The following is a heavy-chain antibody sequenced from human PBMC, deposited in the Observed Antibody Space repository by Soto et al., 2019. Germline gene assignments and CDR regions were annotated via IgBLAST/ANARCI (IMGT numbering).Heavy chain of an antibody. CDR3: ARGPLVVLNYFES. J-gene: IGHJ4*02. Sequence: GASVKVSCKASGGTFSSYTISWVRQAPGQGLEWMGRIIPILGIANYAQKFQARLTISADKSTSTAYMELSSLTSDDTAMYFCARGPLVVLNYFESWGQGTLVTVSS. CDR1: GGTFSSYT. CDR2: IIPILGIA. V-gene: IGHV1-69*02.